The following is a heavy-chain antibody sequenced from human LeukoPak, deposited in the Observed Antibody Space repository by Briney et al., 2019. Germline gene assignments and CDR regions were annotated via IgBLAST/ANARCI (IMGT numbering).Heavy chain of an antibody. CDR2: TSYDGSYK. Sequence: PGGSLRLSCAASGFTFSSYGMHWLRQAPGKGLEWVAVTSYDGSYKYYADSVKGRFTISRDNSKNTLYLQMDSLRAEDTAVYYCAKMGMAVAVMYNWFDPWGQGTLVAVSS. J-gene: IGHJ5*02. CDR1: GFTFSSYG. V-gene: IGHV3-30*18. D-gene: IGHD6-19*01. CDR3: AKMGMAVAVMYNWFDP.